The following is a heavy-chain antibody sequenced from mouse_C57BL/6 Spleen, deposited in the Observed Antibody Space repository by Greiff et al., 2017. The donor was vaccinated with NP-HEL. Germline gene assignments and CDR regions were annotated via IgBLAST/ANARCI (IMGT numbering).Heavy chain of an antibody. CDR2: IWSGGST. D-gene: IGHD1-1*01. CDR3: ARKTPHYYGSSNYYAMDY. CDR1: GFSLTSYG. J-gene: IGHJ4*01. V-gene: IGHV2-2*01. Sequence: VMLVESGPGLVQPSQSLSITCTVSGFSLTSYGVHWVRQSPGKGLEWLGVIWSGGSTDYNAAFISRLSISKDNSKSQVFFKMNSLQADDTAIYYCARKTPHYYGSSNYYAMDYWGQGTSVTVSS.